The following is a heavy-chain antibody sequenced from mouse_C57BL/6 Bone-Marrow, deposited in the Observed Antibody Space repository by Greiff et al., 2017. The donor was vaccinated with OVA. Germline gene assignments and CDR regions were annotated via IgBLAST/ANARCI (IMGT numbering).Heavy chain of an antibody. V-gene: IGHV5-4*01. CDR1: GFTFSSYA. Sequence: DVQLVESGGGLVKPGGSLKLSCAASGFTFSSYAMSWVRQTPEKRLEWVATISDGGSYTYYPDNVKGRFTISRDNAKNNLYLQMSHLKSEDTAMYYCAGVLRYFDVWGTGTTVTVSS. CDR2: ISDGGSYT. CDR3: AGVLRYFDV. J-gene: IGHJ1*03. D-gene: IGHD1-1*01.